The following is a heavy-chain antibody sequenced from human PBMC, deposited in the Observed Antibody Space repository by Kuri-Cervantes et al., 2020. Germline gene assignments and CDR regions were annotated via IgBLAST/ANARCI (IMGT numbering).Heavy chain of an antibody. CDR3: ARQSPNSGSDY. CDR2: ISYDGSNK. Sequence: GGSLRLSCAASGFTFSSYAMHWVRQAPGKGLEWVAVISYDGSNKYYADSVKGRFTISRDNSRNTLYLQMNSLGAEDTAFYYCARQSPNSGSDYWGQGTLVTVSS. J-gene: IGHJ4*02. D-gene: IGHD5-12*01. V-gene: IGHV3-30-3*01. CDR1: GFTFSSYA.